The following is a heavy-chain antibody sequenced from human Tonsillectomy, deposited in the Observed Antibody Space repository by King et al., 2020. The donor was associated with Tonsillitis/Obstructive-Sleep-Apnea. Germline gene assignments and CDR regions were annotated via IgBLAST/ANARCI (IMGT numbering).Heavy chain of an antibody. D-gene: IGHD5-18*01. CDR3: AREGDVDTAMVDY. CDR1: GFTFSSYS. CDR2: ISSSSSYI. Sequence: EVQLVESGGGLVKPGGSLRLSCAASGFTFSSYSMNWVRQAPGKGLEWVSSISSSSSYIYYADSVKGRLTISRDNAKNSLYLQMNSLRAEDTAVYYCAREGDVDTAMVDYWGQGTLVTVSS. V-gene: IGHV3-21*01. J-gene: IGHJ4*02.